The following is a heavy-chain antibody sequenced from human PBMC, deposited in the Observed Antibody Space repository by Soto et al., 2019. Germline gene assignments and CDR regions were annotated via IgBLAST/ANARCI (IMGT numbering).Heavy chain of an antibody. Sequence: GGFLSLSCLRSGFIFSNNGMHWVRQTPGKRLEWVAFMSYDGSDTFYADSVKGRFTISRDNSKNTLFLHMSNLRAEDTAMYYCTIVRVADSALDHWGQGT. J-gene: IGHJ4*02. D-gene: IGHD3-10*02. CDR2: MSYDGSDT. V-gene: IGHV3-30*15. CDR1: GFIFSNNG. CDR3: TIVRVADSALDH.